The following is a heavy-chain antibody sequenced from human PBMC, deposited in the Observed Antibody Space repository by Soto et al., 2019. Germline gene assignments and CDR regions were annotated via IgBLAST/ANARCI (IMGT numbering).Heavy chain of an antibody. CDR1: GGSFSGYY. CDR3: ARGPLYSSSWEYYYMDV. Sequence: SETLSLTCAVYGGSFSGYYWSWIRQPPGKGLEWIGEINHSGSTNYNPSLKSRVTISVDTSKNQFSLKLSSVTAADTAVYYCARGPLYSSSWEYYYMDVWGKGTTVTVSS. D-gene: IGHD6-13*01. J-gene: IGHJ6*03. V-gene: IGHV4-34*01. CDR2: INHSGST.